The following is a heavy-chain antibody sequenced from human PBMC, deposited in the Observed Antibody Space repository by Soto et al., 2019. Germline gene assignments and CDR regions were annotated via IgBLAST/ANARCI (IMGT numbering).Heavy chain of an antibody. Sequence: QVQLVESGGGLVKPGGSLRLSCAASAFKFSDYYMSWVRQAPGKGLEWVSSISWHGGNKAYADSVKGRFTISRDNAKSSLYLQVNSLTAEDTALYYCVKDGDKAAIFPYFDHWGQGTLVTVSS. CDR3: VKDGDKAAIFPYFDH. D-gene: IGHD6-13*01. V-gene: IGHV3-11*01. J-gene: IGHJ4*02. CDR2: ISWHGGNK. CDR1: AFKFSDYY.